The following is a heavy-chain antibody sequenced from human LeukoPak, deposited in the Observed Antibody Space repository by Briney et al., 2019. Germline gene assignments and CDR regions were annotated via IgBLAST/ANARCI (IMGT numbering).Heavy chain of an antibody. Sequence: PGGSLRLSCAASGFTFSSYAMHWVRQAPGKGLEWVAVISYDGSNKYYADSVKGRFTISRDDSKNTLYLQMNSLSAEDTAVYYCARDPSERYIDYWGQGTLVTVSS. V-gene: IGHV3-30*04. J-gene: IGHJ4*02. CDR3: ARDPSERYIDY. CDR2: ISYDGSNK. CDR1: GFTFSSYA. D-gene: IGHD5-12*01.